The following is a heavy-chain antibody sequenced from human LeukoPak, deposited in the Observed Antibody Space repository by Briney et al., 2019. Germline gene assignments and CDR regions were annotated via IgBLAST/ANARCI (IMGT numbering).Heavy chain of an antibody. Sequence: GGSLRLSCAASGFTFSSYWTSWVRQAPGKGLEWVANIKQDGSEKYYVDSVKGRFTISRDNAKNSLYLQMNSLRAEDTAVYYCASSGYWGQGTLVTVSS. CDR2: IKQDGSEK. CDR1: GFTFSSYW. J-gene: IGHJ4*02. V-gene: IGHV3-7*01. CDR3: ASSGY.